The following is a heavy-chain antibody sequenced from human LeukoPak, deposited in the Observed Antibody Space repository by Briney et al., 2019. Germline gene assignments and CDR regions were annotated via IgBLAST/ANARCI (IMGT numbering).Heavy chain of an antibody. CDR1: GFTFSSYA. J-gene: IGHJ4*02. V-gene: IGHV3-23*01. D-gene: IGHD6-19*01. CDR2: ISGSGGST. CDR3: ANSGIAVAGTY. Sequence: GGSLRLSCAASGFTFSSYAMRWVRQAPGKGLEWVSAISGSGGSTYYADSVKGRFTISRDNSKNTLYLQMNSLSAEDTAVYYCANSGIAVAGTYWGQGTLVTVSS.